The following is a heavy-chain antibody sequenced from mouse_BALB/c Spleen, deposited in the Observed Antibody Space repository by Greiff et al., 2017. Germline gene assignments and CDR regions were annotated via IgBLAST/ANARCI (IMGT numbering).Heavy chain of an antibody. CDR3: ARDGGDRDAMDY. CDR2: ISNLAYSI. J-gene: IGHJ4*01. CDR1: GFTFSDYG. D-gene: IGHD3-2*01. Sequence: EVKLMESGGGLVQPGGSRKLSCAASGFTFSDYGMAWVRQAPGKGPEWVAFISNLAYSIYYADTVTGRFTISRENAKNTLYLEMSSLRSEDTAMYYCARDGGDRDAMDYWGQGTSVTVSS. V-gene: IGHV5-15*02.